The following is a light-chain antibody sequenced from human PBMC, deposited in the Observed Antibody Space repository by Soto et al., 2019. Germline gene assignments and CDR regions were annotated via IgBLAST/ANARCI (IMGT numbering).Light chain of an antibody. CDR3: QQSYNTTWT. J-gene: IGKJ1*01. CDR1: ERISNY. V-gene: IGKV1-39*01. CDR2: AAS. Sequence: DIQLTQSPSSLSASVGDRVTITCRASERISNYLNWYQQKPGKAPKLLIYAASSLQSGVPSRFSGSGSETDFTLTISSLQPEDFATYSCQQSYNTTWTFGQGTKVDI.